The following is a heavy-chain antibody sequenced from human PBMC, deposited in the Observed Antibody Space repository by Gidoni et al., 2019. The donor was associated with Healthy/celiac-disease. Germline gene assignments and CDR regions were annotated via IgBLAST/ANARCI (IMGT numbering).Heavy chain of an antibody. CDR2: ST. J-gene: IGHJ4*02. CDR3: AVGYCSGGSCYPGHY. Sequence: STYYNPSLKSRVTISVDTSKNQFSLKLSSVTAADTAVYYCAVGYCSGGSCYPGHYWGQGTLVTVSS. V-gene: IGHV4-39*01. D-gene: IGHD2-15*01.